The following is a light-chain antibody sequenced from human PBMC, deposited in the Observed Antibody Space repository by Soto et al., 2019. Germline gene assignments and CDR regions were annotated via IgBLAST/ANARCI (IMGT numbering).Light chain of an antibody. CDR3: QQYNSYPLT. V-gene: IGKV1-5*03. Sequence: DIQMTQSPSSLSASVGDRVTITCRASQSITSYLNWYQQKPGKAPNLLIFKASSLETEVPSRFSGSGSGTEFTLTISSLQPDDFATYYCQQYNSYPLTFGGGTKVDIK. CDR2: KAS. CDR1: QSITSY. J-gene: IGKJ4*01.